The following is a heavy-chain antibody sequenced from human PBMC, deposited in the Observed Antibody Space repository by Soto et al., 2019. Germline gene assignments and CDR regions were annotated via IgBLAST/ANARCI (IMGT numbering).Heavy chain of an antibody. CDR2: SDGSSAYT. J-gene: IGHJ6*02. V-gene: IGHV3-21*05. Sequence: PWGSLRLSCAASGFTFSSYAMSWVRQAPGKGLEWLSYSDGSSAYTNYADSVKGRFTISRDNAKNSLFLQLTSLRDEDTAVYYCARAVGNYYGMDVWGQGTTVTVSS. CDR3: ARAVGNYYGMDV. D-gene: IGHD1-26*01. CDR1: GFTFSSYA.